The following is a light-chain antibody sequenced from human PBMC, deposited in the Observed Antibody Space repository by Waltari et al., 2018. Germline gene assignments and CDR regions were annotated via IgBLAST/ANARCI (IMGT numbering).Light chain of an antibody. CDR2: ENN. V-gene: IGLV1-40*01. CDR1: SSNIGAGYY. Sequence: QSVLTQPPSASGAPGQRVTISCTGSSSNIGAGYYVSWYQQFPGTAPKLLIYENNKRPSGVSYRFSGSKSGTSASLTITGLQSEDEADYYCSAWDSSLSTQVFGGGTRLTVL. CDR3: SAWDSSLSTQV. J-gene: IGLJ2*01.